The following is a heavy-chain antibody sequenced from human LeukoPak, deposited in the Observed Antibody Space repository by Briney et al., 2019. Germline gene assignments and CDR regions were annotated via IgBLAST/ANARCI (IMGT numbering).Heavy chain of an antibody. Sequence: SETLSLTCTVSGVSISSYYWSWIRQPPGKGLEWLGYIYYRGSTNYNPSLKSRVTISVDTSKNQFSLKLSSVTAADTAVYYCARSLYYYGSGQNWFDPWGQGTLVTVSS. CDR2: IYYRGST. CDR1: GVSISSYY. J-gene: IGHJ5*02. V-gene: IGHV4-59*01. D-gene: IGHD3-10*01. CDR3: ARSLYYYGSGQNWFDP.